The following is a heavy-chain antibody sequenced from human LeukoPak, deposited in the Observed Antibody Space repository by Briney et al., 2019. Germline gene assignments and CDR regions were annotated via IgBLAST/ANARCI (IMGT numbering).Heavy chain of an antibody. Sequence: SETLSLTCAVYGGSFSGYHWSWIRQPPGKGLEWIGEINHSGSTNYNPSLKSRVTISVDTSKNQFSLKLSSVTAADTAVYYCARAPTIFGVADAFDIWGQGTMVTVSS. CDR3: ARAPTIFGVADAFDI. D-gene: IGHD3-3*01. V-gene: IGHV4-34*01. CDR2: INHSGST. J-gene: IGHJ3*02. CDR1: GGSFSGYH.